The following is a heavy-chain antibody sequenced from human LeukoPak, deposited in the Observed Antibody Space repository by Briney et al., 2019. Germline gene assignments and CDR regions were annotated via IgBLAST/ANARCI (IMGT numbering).Heavy chain of an antibody. Sequence: GGSLRLSCAASGFTVSSNYMSWVRQAPGKGLEWVSVIYSGGSTYYADSVKGRFTISRDNSKNTLYLQMKSLRVEDTAVYYCAKAGTYYASGSFSDHWGQGTLVTVSS. J-gene: IGHJ5*02. V-gene: IGHV3-53*01. CDR1: GFTVSSNY. CDR2: IYSGGST. CDR3: AKAGTYYASGSFSDH. D-gene: IGHD3-10*01.